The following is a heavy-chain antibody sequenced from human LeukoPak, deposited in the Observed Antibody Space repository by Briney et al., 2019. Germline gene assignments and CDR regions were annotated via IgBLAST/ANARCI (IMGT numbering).Heavy chain of an antibody. CDR2: ISAYNGNT. CDR1: GYTFTSYG. J-gene: IGHJ4*02. Sequence: ASVKVSCKASGYTFTSYGISWVRQAPGQGLEWMGWISAYNGNTHFAQKFQGRATLTTDRSTSTAYMELRGLRSDDTAVYYCARDWPAVITDYWGQGTLVIVSS. V-gene: IGHV1-18*01. D-gene: IGHD2-21*01. CDR3: ARDWPAVITDY.